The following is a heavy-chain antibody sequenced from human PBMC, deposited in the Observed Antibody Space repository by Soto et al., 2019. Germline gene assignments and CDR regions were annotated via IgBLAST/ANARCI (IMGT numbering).Heavy chain of an antibody. CDR1: GYTFTGYY. Sequence: QVQLVQSGAEVKKPGASVKVSCKASGYTFTGYYMHWVRQAPGQGLEWMGWINPNSGGTNYAQKFQGRVTMTRDTSISTAYMELSRLRSDDTAVYYCATLGYCSSTSCYYGMDVWGQGTTVTVSS. V-gene: IGHV1-2*02. D-gene: IGHD2-2*01. J-gene: IGHJ6*02. CDR2: INPNSGGT. CDR3: ATLGYCSSTSCYYGMDV.